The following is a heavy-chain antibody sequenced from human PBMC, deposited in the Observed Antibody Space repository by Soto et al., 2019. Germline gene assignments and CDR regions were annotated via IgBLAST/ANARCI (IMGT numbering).Heavy chain of an antibody. Sequence: ASVKVSCKASGYTFTSYGISWVRQAPGQGLEWMGWISAYNGNTNYAQKLQGRVTMTTDTSTSTAYMELRSLRSDDTAVYYCAVHGGYSYGPSYYYYGMDAWGQGTTVTVSS. CDR1: GYTFTSYG. J-gene: IGHJ6*02. D-gene: IGHD5-18*01. V-gene: IGHV1-18*01. CDR2: ISAYNGNT. CDR3: AVHGGYSYGPSYYYYGMDA.